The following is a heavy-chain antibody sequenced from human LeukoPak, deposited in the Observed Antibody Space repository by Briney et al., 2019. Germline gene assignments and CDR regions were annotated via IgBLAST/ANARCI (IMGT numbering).Heavy chain of an antibody. CDR3: AKVPPPVYDFWSGYPNYFDY. J-gene: IGHJ4*02. D-gene: IGHD3-3*01. V-gene: IGHV3-23*01. Sequence: GGSLRLSCAASGITFSSYPMTWVRQAPGKGLEWVSTISGSGGSTYYADSVKGRFTISRDNSKNTLYLQMNSLRAEDTAVYYCAKVPPPVYDFWSGYPNYFDYWGQGTLVTVSS. CDR2: ISGSGGST. CDR1: GITFSSYP.